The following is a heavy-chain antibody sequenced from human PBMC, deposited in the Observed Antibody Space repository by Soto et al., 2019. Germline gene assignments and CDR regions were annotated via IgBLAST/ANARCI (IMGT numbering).Heavy chain of an antibody. V-gene: IGHV4-30-4*01. CDR1: GGSIISDEYY. CDR3: ARDRSNSPDLLDS. CDR2: VYYTGST. Sequence: TLSLTCSVSGGSIISDEYYWTWIRQPPGGGLEWIGHVYYTGSTSYSPSLKSRLTISVDTSKNQFSLRLNSVSAADTAVYYCARDRSNSPDLLDSWGRGTLVTVSS. J-gene: IGHJ4*02. D-gene: IGHD1-1*01.